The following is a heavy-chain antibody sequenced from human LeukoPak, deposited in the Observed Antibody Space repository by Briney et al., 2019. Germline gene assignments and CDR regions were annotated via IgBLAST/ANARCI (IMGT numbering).Heavy chain of an antibody. J-gene: IGHJ5*02. CDR2: MNPNSGNT. Sequence: GASVKVSCKASGYTFTSYDINWVRQATGQGLEWMGWMNPNSGNTGYAQKFQGRVTITSNTSIRTAYMELSSLRSEDTAVYYCARGFYCSSTSCYYWFDPWGQGTLVTVSS. CDR1: GYTFTSYD. CDR3: ARGFYCSSTSCYYWFDP. V-gene: IGHV1-8*03. D-gene: IGHD2-2*01.